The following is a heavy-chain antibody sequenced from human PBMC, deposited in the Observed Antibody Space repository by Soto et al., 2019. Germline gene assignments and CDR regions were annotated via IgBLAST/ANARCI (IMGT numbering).Heavy chain of an antibody. CDR2: ISSSSSYI. Sequence: EVQLVESGGGLVKPGGSLRLSCAASGFTFSSYSMNWVRQAPGKGLEWVSSISSSSSYIYYADSVKGRFTISRDNAXYSLYLQMNSLRAEDTAVYYCARMGSQRYYSYGMDVWGQGTTVTVSS. CDR1: GFTFSSYS. D-gene: IGHD6-25*01. J-gene: IGHJ6*02. V-gene: IGHV3-21*01. CDR3: ARMGSQRYYSYGMDV.